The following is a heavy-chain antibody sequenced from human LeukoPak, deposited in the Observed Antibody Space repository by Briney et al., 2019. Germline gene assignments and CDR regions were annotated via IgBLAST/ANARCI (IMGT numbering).Heavy chain of an antibody. Sequence: ASVKVSCKASGYTFTSYGISWVRQAPGQGLEWMGWISAYNGNTNYAQKLQGRVTMTTDTSTSTAYMELRSLRSDDTAVYYCARVVIYYDSSGYYYVRPRYFDYWGQGTLVTASS. D-gene: IGHD3-22*01. CDR3: ARVVIYYDSSGYYYVRPRYFDY. J-gene: IGHJ4*02. CDR1: GYTFTSYG. V-gene: IGHV1-18*01. CDR2: ISAYNGNT.